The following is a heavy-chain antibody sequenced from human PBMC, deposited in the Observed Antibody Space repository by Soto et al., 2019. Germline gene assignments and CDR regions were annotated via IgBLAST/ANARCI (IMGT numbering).Heavy chain of an antibody. J-gene: IGHJ6*03. CDR1: GYTFTSYG. CDR3: ARDATTVTNRWYYYYYMDV. D-gene: IGHD4-17*01. Sequence: GASVKVSCKASGYTFTSYGISWVRQAPGQGLEWMGWISAYNGNTNYAQKLQGRVTMTTDTSTSTAHMELRSLRSDDTAVYYCARDATTVTNRWYYYYYMDVWGKGTTVTVSS. V-gene: IGHV1-18*01. CDR2: ISAYNGNT.